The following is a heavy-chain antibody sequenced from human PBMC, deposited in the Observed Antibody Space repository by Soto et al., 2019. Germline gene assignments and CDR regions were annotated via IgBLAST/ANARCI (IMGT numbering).Heavy chain of an antibody. D-gene: IGHD3-3*01. V-gene: IGHV1-18*01. Sequence: QVPLVPSGSELKKPGASVKVSCKTSGYNFDDYSIHWVRQAPGQGLEWVGWIAVYNNRTNYGQQFQCRISMATDLSTFTVYMEFTTLRSDDTAVYYCATVKRSFVIYGENWGQGTLVTFS. J-gene: IGHJ4*02. CDR1: GYNFDDYS. CDR2: IAVYNNRT. CDR3: ATVKRSFVIYGEN.